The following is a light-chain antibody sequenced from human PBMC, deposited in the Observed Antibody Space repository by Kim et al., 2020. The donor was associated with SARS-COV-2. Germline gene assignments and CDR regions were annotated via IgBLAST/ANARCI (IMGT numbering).Light chain of an antibody. CDR2: DVS. Sequence: QSALTQPASVSGSPGQSITISCTGTSSDAGGYNYVSWYQQHPGKAPKLMIYDVSKRPSGVSNRFSGSKSGNTASLTISGLQAEDEADYYCSSYTSSSWVFGGGTQLTVL. CDR1: SSDAGGYNY. V-gene: IGLV2-14*01. J-gene: IGLJ3*02. CDR3: SSYTSSSWV.